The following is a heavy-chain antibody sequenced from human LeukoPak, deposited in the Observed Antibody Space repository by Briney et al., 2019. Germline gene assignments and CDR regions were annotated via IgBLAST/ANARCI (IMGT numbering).Heavy chain of an antibody. D-gene: IGHD1-26*01. V-gene: IGHV4-31*03. Sequence: SQTLSLTCTVSGGSISSGGYYWSWIRQHPGKGLEWIGYIYYSGSTYYDPSLKSRVTISVDTSKNQFSLKPSSVTAADTAVYYCARDGLATNPFVYWGQGTLVTVSS. CDR1: GGSISSGGYY. CDR3: ARDGLATNPFVY. CDR2: IYYSGST. J-gene: IGHJ4*02.